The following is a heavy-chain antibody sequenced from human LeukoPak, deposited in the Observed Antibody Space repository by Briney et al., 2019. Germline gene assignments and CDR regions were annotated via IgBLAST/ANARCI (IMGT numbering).Heavy chain of an antibody. CDR1: GYTFTGYY. V-gene: IGHV1-2*02. CDR2: INPNSGGT. J-gene: IGHJ6*02. Sequence: ASVKVSCKASGYTFTGYYMHWVRQAPGQGLGWMGWINPNSGGTNYAQKFQGRVTMTRDTSISTAYMELSRLRSDDTAVYYCASTSDIVVVPANSGMDVWGQGTTVTVSS. CDR3: ASTSDIVVVPANSGMDV. D-gene: IGHD2-2*01.